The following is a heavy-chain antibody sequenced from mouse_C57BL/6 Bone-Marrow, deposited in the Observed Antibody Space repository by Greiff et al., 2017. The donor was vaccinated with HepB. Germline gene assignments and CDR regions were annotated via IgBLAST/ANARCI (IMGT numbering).Heavy chain of an antibody. V-gene: IGHV5-16*01. J-gene: IGHJ1*03. CDR1: GFTFSDYY. CDR2: INYDGSST. Sequence: EVQLVESEGGLVQPGSSMKLSCTASGFTFSDYYMAWVRQVPEKGLEWVANINYDGSSTYYLDSLKSRFIISRDNAKNILYLQMSSLKSEDTATYYCARETPYYSNRYWYFDVWGTGTTVTVSS. CDR3: ARETPYYSNRYWYFDV. D-gene: IGHD2-5*01.